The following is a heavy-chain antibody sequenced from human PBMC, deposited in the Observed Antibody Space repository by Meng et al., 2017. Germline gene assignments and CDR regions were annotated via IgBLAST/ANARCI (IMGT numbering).Heavy chain of an antibody. CDR3: ARFYDSSGNDY. D-gene: IGHD3-22*01. V-gene: IGHV4-4*02. J-gene: IGHJ4*02. Sequence: VLPQVRGPGLGNPSGTLSLPRAVSGGLTSSSNWGSWVPQPPGKGLEWIGEIYHSGSTNYNPSLKSRVTISVDKSKNQFSLKLSSVTAADTAVYYCARFYDSSGNDYWGQGTLVTVSS. CDR1: GGLTSSSNW. CDR2: IYHSGST.